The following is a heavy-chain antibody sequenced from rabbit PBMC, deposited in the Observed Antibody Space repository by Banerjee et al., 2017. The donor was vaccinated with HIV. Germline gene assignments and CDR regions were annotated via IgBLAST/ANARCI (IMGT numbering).Heavy chain of an antibody. CDR2: IYAGSSGST. V-gene: IGHV1S45*01. J-gene: IGHJ4*01. CDR1: GFSFSSSHW. Sequence: QEQLEESGGDLVKPEGSLTLTCTASGFSFSSSHWIYWVRQAPGKGLEWIACIYAGSSGSTNYASWAKGRFTISKTSWTTVTLQMTSLTAADTASYFCARDLAGVIGWNFNLWGPGTLVTVS. CDR3: ARDLAGVIGWNFNL. D-gene: IGHD4-1*01.